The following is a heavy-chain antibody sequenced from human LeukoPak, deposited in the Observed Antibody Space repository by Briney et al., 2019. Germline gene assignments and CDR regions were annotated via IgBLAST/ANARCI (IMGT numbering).Heavy chain of an antibody. CDR1: GFTFSSYG. CDR3: ARGVVDIVATIDY. V-gene: IGHV3-33*01. D-gene: IGHD5-12*01. J-gene: IGHJ4*02. Sequence: GGSLRLSCAASGFTFSSYGMHWVRQAPGKGLEWVAVIWYDGGNKYYADSVKGRFTISRDNSKNTLYLQMNSLRAEDTAVYYCARGVVDIVATIDYWGQGTLVTVSS. CDR2: IWYDGGNK.